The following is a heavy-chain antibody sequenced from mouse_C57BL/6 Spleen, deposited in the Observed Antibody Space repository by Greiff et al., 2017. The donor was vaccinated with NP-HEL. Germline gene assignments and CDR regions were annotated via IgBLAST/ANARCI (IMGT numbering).Heavy chain of an antibody. CDR1: GYTFTDYN. CDR3: ASYGADGYYDCEFAY. D-gene: IGHD2-3*01. V-gene: IGHV1-22*01. Sequence: EVQLQQSGPELVKPGASVKMSCKASGYTFTDYNMHWVKQSHGKSLEWIGYINPNNGGTSYNQKFKGKATLTVNKSSSTAYMELRSLTSEDSAVYYCASYGADGYYDCEFAYWGQGTLVTGSA. J-gene: IGHJ3*01. CDR2: INPNNGGT.